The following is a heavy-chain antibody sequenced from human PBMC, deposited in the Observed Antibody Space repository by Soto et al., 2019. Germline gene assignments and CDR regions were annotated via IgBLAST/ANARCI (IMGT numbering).Heavy chain of an antibody. CDR2: IYYSGST. V-gene: IGHV4-39*01. D-gene: IGHD4-17*01. Sequence: QLQLQESGPGLVKPSETLSLTCTVSVGSISSSSYYWGWIRPPPGTGLEWIGSIYYSGSTYYNPSLKSRVTISVDTSKNQFSLKLSSVTAADTAVYYCASWGDYGDLNWFDPWGQGTLVTVSS. J-gene: IGHJ5*02. CDR3: ASWGDYGDLNWFDP. CDR1: VGSISSSSYY.